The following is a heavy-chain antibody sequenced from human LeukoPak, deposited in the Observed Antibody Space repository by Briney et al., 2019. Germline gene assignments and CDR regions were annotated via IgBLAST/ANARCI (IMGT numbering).Heavy chain of an antibody. CDR3: ARVKVVPAAIGFDY. CDR1: GGSISSYY. D-gene: IGHD2-2*02. Sequence: SETLSLTCTVSGGSISSYYWSWIRQPPGKGLEWIGYIYYSGSTNYNPSLKSRVTISVDTSKNQFSLKLSSVTAADTAVYYCARVKVVPAAIGFDYWGQRTLVTVSS. V-gene: IGHV4-59*01. J-gene: IGHJ4*02. CDR2: IYYSGST.